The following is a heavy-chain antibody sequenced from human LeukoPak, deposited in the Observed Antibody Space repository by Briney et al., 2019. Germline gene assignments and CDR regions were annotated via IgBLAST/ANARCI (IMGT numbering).Heavy chain of an antibody. CDR3: ARTPGPTVTGWFDP. Sequence: ASVKVSCKASGYTFTGYYMHWVRQAPGQGLGWMGWINPNSGGTNYAQKFQGRVTMTRDTSISTAYMELSRLRSDDTAVYYCARTPGPTVTGWFDPWGQGTLVTVSS. V-gene: IGHV1-2*02. D-gene: IGHD4-17*01. J-gene: IGHJ5*02. CDR2: INPNSGGT. CDR1: GYTFTGYY.